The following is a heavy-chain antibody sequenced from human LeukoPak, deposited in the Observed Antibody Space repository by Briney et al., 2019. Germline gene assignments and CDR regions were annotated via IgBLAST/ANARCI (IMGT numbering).Heavy chain of an antibody. CDR3: GRKFLEDGY. V-gene: IGHV3-48*01. Sequence: GGSLRLSCAASGFTFSNYNMNWVRQAPGKGLEWVSYISSSSSTIHYADSVKGRFTISRDNARNSLYLQMNSLRAEDTAVYYCGRKFLEDGYWGQGTLVTVSS. D-gene: IGHD3-3*01. CDR2: ISSSSSTI. J-gene: IGHJ4*02. CDR1: GFTFSNYN.